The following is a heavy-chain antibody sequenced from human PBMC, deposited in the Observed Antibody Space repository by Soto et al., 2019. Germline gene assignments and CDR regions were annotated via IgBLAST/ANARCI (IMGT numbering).Heavy chain of an antibody. V-gene: IGHV1-3*01. CDR1: GYTFTSYA. J-gene: IGHJ1*01. CDR3: AREAYYYDSSGYQSEYFQH. Sequence: QVQLVQSGAEVKKPGASVKVSCKASGYTFTSYAMHWVRQAPGQRLEWMGWINAGNGNTKYSQKFQGRVTITRDTTASTAYMELSSLRSEDTAVYYCAREAYYYDSSGYQSEYFQHWGRGTLVTVS. D-gene: IGHD3-22*01. CDR2: INAGNGNT.